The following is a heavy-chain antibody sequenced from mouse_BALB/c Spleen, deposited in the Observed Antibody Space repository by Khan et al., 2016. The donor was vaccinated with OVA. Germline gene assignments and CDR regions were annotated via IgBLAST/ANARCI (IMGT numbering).Heavy chain of an antibody. V-gene: IGHV9-1*02. Sequence: QIQLVQSGPELKKPGETVKISCKASGYTFTNYGMNWVKQAPGKGFKWMGWINTYTGEPTYTDDFKGRFAFSLETSARTASLQIHNLKNEDMATYLGARGASDGYFEGWGAGTTVTVSS. CDR2: INTYTGEP. J-gene: IGHJ1*01. CDR3: ARGASDGYFEG. CDR1: GYTFTNYG.